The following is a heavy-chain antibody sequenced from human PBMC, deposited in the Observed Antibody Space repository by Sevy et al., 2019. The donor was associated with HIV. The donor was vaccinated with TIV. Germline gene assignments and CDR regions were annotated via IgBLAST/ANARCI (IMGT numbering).Heavy chain of an antibody. CDR3: ARDYSYYDSSGYYEQFYFDY. CDR2: ISSSSSTI. Sequence: GGSLRLSCAASGFTVSSYSMNWVRQAPGKGLEWVSYISSSSSTIYYADSVKGRFTISRDNAKNSLYLQMNSLRAEDTAVYYCARDYSYYDSSGYYEQFYFDYWGQGTLVTVSS. J-gene: IGHJ4*02. V-gene: IGHV3-48*01. CDR1: GFTVSSYS. D-gene: IGHD3-22*01.